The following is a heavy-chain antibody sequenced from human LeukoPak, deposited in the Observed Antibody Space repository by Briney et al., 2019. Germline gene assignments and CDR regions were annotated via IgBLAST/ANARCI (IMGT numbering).Heavy chain of an antibody. V-gene: IGHV1-69*05. CDR1: GGTFSSYA. J-gene: IGHJ3*02. D-gene: IGHD3-3*01. Sequence: SVKVSCKASGGTFSSYAISWVRQAPGQGLEWMGGIIPIFGTANYAQKFQGRVTITTDESTSTAYMELSSLRSEDTAVYYCARDRRFNVLRFLEWSDAFDIWGQGTMVTVTS. CDR3: ARDRRFNVLRFLEWSDAFDI. CDR2: IIPIFGTA.